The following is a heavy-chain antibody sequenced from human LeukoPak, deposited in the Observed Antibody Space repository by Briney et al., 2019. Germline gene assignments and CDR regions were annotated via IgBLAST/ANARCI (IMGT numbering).Heavy chain of an antibody. Sequence: GGSLRLSCAASGFTFTNYAMSWVRQAPGKGLEWVSAISGSGGSTYYADSVKGRFTISRDNSKNTLYLQMNSLRAEDTAVYYCAKAPPRGYSYVCFDYWGQGTLVTVSS. CDR1: GFTFTNYA. J-gene: IGHJ4*02. CDR2: ISGSGGST. D-gene: IGHD5-18*01. V-gene: IGHV3-23*01. CDR3: AKAPPRGYSYVCFDY.